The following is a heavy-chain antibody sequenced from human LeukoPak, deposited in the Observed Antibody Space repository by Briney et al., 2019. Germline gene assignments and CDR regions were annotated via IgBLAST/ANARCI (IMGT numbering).Heavy chain of an antibody. J-gene: IGHJ4*02. V-gene: IGHV5-51*01. D-gene: IGHD2-2*01. CDR3: ARRPAGYCSSNSCHSFDY. CDR2: IYPGDSDT. Sequence: GESLKISCKGSGYSFTSYWIGWVRQMPGKGLEWMGVIYPGDSDTRYSPSFQGQVTISADKSISTAYLQWSSLKASDTAMYYCARRPAGYCSSNSCHSFDYWGQGTLVTVSS. CDR1: GYSFTSYW.